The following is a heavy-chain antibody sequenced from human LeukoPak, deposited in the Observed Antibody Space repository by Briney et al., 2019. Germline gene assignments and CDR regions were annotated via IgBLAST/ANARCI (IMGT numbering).Heavy chain of an antibody. J-gene: IGHJ4*02. D-gene: IGHD3-10*01. CDR1: GFTFSSYG. Sequence: TGGSLRLSCAASGFTFSSYGMFWVRQAPGKGLVWVSRINTDGSSTTYADSVKGRFTISRDNAKNTLYLQMNSLRAEDTAVYYCYDGEMIINWGQGTLVTVSS. CDR3: YDGEMIIN. CDR2: INTDGSST. V-gene: IGHV3-74*01.